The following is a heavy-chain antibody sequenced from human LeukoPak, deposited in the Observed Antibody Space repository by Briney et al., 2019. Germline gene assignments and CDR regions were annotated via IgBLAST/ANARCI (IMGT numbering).Heavy chain of an antibody. V-gene: IGHV3-49*04. D-gene: IGHD6-13*01. J-gene: IGHJ4*02. CDR3: TRESPGIAAAALFDY. CDR1: GFTFGDYA. Sequence: GRSLRLSCTASGFTFGDYAMSWVRQAPGKGLEWVGFIRSKAYGGTTEYAASVEGRFTISRDDSQSSAYLQMNSLKTEDTAVYYCTRESPGIAAAALFDYWGQGTLVTVSS. CDR2: IRSKAYGGTT.